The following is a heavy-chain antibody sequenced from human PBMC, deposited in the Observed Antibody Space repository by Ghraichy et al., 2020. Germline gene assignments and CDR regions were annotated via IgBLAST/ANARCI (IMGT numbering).Heavy chain of an antibody. J-gene: IGHJ4*02. CDR3: ARDPVGATKRTYYFDY. D-gene: IGHD1-26*01. V-gene: IGHV1-18*01. Sequence: ASVKVSCKASGYTFTSYGISWVRQAPGQGLEWMGWISAYNGNTNYAQKLQGRVTMTTDTSTSTAYMELRSLRSDDTAVYYCARDPVGATKRTYYFDYWGQGTLVTVSS. CDR1: GYTFTSYG. CDR2: ISAYNGNT.